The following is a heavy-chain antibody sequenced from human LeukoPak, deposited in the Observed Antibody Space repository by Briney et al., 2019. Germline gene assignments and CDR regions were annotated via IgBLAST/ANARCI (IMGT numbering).Heavy chain of an antibody. V-gene: IGHV4-59*08. J-gene: IGHJ5*02. CDR1: GDSINAYY. CDR3: ARRRAEGGSNGHYNWFDP. CDR2: IYFSGTT. Sequence: PSETLSLTCSVSGDSINAYYWGWIRQPPGKGLEWIGYIYFSGTTKYNPSLESRVTISVDTSKNQFSLKLSSVTAADTAVYYCARRRAEGGSNGHYNWFDPWGQGILVTVSS. D-gene: IGHD6-13*01.